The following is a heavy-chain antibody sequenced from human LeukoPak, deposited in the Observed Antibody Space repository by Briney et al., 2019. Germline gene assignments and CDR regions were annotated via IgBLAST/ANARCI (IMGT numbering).Heavy chain of an antibody. J-gene: IGHJ6*02. Sequence: SGGTFSSXXXXXVRQXPGQXXXXXXXIIPIFGTANYAQKFQGRVTITADESTSTAYMELSSLRSEDTAVYYCASMKGSRYYYYGMDVWGQGTTVTVSS. CDR3: ASMKGSRYYYYGMDV. CDR1: GGTFSSXX. CDR2: IIPIFGTA. V-gene: IGHV1-69*01. D-gene: IGHD3-16*01.